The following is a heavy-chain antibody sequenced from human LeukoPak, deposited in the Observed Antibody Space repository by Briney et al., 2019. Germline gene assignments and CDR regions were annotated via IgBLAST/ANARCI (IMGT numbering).Heavy chain of an antibody. J-gene: IGHJ4*02. V-gene: IGHV1-18*01. CDR1: GYTFTSYG. CDR3: ARAGSNSYYFDY. Sequence: ASVKVSCKASGYTFTSYGISWVRQAPGQGLEWMGWISAYNGNTNYAQKFRGRVTITADKSTSTAYMELSSLRSEDTAVYYCARAGSNSYYFDYWGQGTLVTVSS. D-gene: IGHD4-11*01. CDR2: ISAYNGNT.